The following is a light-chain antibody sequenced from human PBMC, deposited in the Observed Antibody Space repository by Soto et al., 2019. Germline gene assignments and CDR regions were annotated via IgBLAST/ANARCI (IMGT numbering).Light chain of an antibody. J-gene: IGKJ3*01. CDR1: QSVSSSY. CDR2: GAS. V-gene: IGKV3-20*01. Sequence: EIVLTQSPGTLSLSPGERATLSCRASQSVSSSYLAWYQQKPGQAPRLLIYGASSRATGIPDRFSGSGSGTDFPLTISRLEPEDFAVYYGQQYGSSPVFTVGPGTKVDIK. CDR3: QQYGSSPVFT.